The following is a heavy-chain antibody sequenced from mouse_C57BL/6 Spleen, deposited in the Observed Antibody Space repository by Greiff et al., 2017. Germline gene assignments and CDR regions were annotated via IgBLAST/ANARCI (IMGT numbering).Heavy chain of an antibody. V-gene: IGHV1-64*01. J-gene: IGHJ2*01. CDR2: IHPNSGYT. CDR3: ARNNYDYFDY. D-gene: IGHD1-3*01. Sequence: QVQLQQPGAELVKPGASVTLSCKASGFTFTSYWMHWVKQRPGQGLEWIGMIHPNSGYTNYTEKFKCKATMTVDKSSSTAYMQLSSLTSEDSAVYYCARNNYDYFDYWGQGTTLTVSS. CDR1: GFTFTSYW.